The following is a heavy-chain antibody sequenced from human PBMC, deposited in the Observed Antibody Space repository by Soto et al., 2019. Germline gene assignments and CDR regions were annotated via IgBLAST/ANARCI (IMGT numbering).Heavy chain of an antibody. CDR3: ARESGYCSGGSCYQLGYFAY. CDR2: ISAYNGNT. J-gene: IGHJ4*02. CDR1: GYTFTSYG. Sequence: ASVKVSCKASGYTFTSYGISWVRQAPGQGLEWMGWISAYNGNTNYAQKLQGRVTMTTDTSTSTAYMELRSLRSDDTAVYYCARESGYCSGGSCYQLGYFAYWGQGTLVPGSS. D-gene: IGHD2-15*01. V-gene: IGHV1-18*01.